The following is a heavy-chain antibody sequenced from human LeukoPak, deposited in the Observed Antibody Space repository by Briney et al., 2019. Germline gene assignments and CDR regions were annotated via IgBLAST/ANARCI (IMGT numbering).Heavy chain of an antibody. CDR2: IYYSGST. V-gene: IGHV4-59*01. CDR1: GDSISSYY. Sequence: PSETLSLTCTVSGDSISSYYWSWIRQPPGKGLEWIGYIYYSGSTNYNPSLKSRVTISVDTSKNQFSLKLSSVTAADTAVYYCARSRSGKLDYWGQGTLVTVSS. CDR3: ARSRSGKLDY. D-gene: IGHD3-3*01. J-gene: IGHJ4*02.